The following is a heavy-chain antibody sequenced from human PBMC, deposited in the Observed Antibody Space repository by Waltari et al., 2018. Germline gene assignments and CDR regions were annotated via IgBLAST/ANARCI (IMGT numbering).Heavy chain of an antibody. D-gene: IGHD2-15*01. V-gene: IGHV3-33*01. J-gene: IGHJ4*02. CDR3: ARDALYCSGGSCYLDY. Sequence: QVQLVESGGGVVQPGRSLRLSCAASGFTFSSYGMHWVRQAPGKGLGGVAVIWYDGSKKYYADSVKGRVTISRDNSKNTLYLQMNSLRAEDTAVYYCARDALYCSGGSCYLDYWGQGTLVTVSS. CDR2: IWYDGSKK. CDR1: GFTFSSYG.